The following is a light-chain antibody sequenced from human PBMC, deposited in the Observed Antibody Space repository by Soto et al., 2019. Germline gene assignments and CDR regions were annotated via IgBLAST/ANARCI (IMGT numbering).Light chain of an antibody. Sequence: DIHMTKSPSSLSAAVGDGVTITCPARQRISSYVSWYQQKREKAPKLLSYAASRSESGVPSRFSGSRSGTDFTLTISSLQPEDFPTYYCQQSYSRMTVAQGTKFDIK. CDR2: AAS. CDR1: QRISSY. J-gene: IGKJ1*01. V-gene: IGKV1-39*01. CDR3: QQSYSRMT.